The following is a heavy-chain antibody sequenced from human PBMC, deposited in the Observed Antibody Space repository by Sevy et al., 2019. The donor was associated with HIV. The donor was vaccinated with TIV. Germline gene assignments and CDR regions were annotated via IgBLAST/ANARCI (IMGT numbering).Heavy chain of an antibody. V-gene: IGHV1-18*01. CDR1: GYTFTDYG. D-gene: IGHD6-19*01. CDR3: ARGWDPNGWCGNWFDP. CDR2: ISTYNSNK. J-gene: IGHJ5*02. Sequence: ASVKVSCKTSGYTFTDYGITWVRQAPGQGLEWMGWISTYNSNKKYAQNLQGRLTMTTDTSTSTAYMEMRSLTSDDTAVYYCARGWDPNGWCGNWFDPWGQGTLVTVSS.